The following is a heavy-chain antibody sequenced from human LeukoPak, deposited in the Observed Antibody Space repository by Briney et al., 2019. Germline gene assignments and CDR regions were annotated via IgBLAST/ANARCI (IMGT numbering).Heavy chain of an antibody. CDR3: ARGGSHLVVPDWFDP. J-gene: IGHJ5*02. Sequence: PSQTLSLNGTFSLGSSSSGDYYWDTIRHPPGQRLNKKRYIYYSGSTYYNPSLKSRVTISVDTSKNQFSLKLSSVTAADTAVYYCARGGSHLVVPDWFDPWGQGTLVTVSS. CDR1: LGSSSSGDYY. V-gene: IGHV4-30-4*08. CDR2: IYYSGST. D-gene: IGHD2-15*01.